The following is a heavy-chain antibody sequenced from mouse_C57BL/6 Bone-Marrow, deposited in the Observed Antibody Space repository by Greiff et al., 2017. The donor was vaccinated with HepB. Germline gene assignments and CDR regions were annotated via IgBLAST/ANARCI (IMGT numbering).Heavy chain of an antibody. CDR1: GFNIKDDY. J-gene: IGHJ2*01. CDR3: TQTAQATYFDY. D-gene: IGHD3-2*02. Sequence: EVQLQQSGAELVRPGASVKLSCTASGFNIKDDYMHWVKQRPEQGLEWIGWIDPENGDTEYASKFQGKATITADTASNTAYLQLSSLTSEDTAVYYCTQTAQATYFDYWGQGTTLTVSS. V-gene: IGHV14-4*01. CDR2: IDPENGDT.